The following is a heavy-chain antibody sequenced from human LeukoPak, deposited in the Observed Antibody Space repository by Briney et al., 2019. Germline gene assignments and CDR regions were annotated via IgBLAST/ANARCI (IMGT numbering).Heavy chain of an antibody. Sequence: PSQTLSLTCTVSGGSISSGGYYWSWIRQPPGKGLEWIGYIYHSGSTYYNPSLKSRVTISVDRSKNQFSLKLSSVTAADTAVYYCARAFYCSSTSCPSGYFDYWGQGTLVTVSS. V-gene: IGHV4-30-2*01. CDR3: ARAFYCSSTSCPSGYFDY. CDR2: IYHSGST. CDR1: GGSISSGGYY. D-gene: IGHD2-2*01. J-gene: IGHJ4*02.